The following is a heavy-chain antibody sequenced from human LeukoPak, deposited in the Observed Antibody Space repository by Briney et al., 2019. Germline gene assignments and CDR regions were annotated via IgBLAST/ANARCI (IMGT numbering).Heavy chain of an antibody. Sequence: SETLSLTCTISDDSISSNRYFWAWIRQPPGGGLEWIASINYNWRTYYNPSLKSRLTISIDTAKRQFSLKLTSVTAADTTLYYCARDIDDVGALLDFWGQGTLVTVSS. D-gene: IGHD1-26*01. V-gene: IGHV4-39*07. J-gene: IGHJ4*02. CDR1: DDSISSNRYF. CDR2: INYNWRT. CDR3: ARDIDDVGALLDF.